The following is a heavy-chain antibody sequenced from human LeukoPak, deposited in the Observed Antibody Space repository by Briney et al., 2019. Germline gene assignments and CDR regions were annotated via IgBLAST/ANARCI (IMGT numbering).Heavy chain of an antibody. D-gene: IGHD3-3*01. J-gene: IGHJ4*02. CDR2: IRYDGSNK. CDR3: AKVDDFWSGYYEKELDY. V-gene: IGHV3-30*02. Sequence: GVSLRLSCAASGFTFSSCGMHWVRQAPGKGLEWVAFIRYDGSNKYYAESVKGRFTISRDNSKNTLYLQMNSLRAEDTAVYYCAKVDDFWSGYYEKELDYWGQGTLVTVSS. CDR1: GFTFSSCG.